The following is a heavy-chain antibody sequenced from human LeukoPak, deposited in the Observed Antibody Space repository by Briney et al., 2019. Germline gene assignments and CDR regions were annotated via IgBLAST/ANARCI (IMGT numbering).Heavy chain of an antibody. J-gene: IGHJ4*02. Sequence: PRASVKVSCKASGYTFTSYYMHWVRQAPGQGLEWMGRINPNSGGTNYAQKFQGRVTMTRDTSISTAYMELSRLRSDDTAVYHCARGYSTLSHLLSTWGIAVAGTDYWGQGTLVTVSS. CDR2: INPNSGGT. CDR3: ARGYSTLSHLLSTWGIAVAGTDY. V-gene: IGHV1-2*06. CDR1: GYTFTSYY. D-gene: IGHD6-19*01.